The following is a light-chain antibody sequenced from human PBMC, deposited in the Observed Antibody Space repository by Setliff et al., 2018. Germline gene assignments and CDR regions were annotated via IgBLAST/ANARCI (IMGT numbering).Light chain of an antibody. V-gene: IGLV2-14*03. CDR2: DVS. CDR1: SSDVGGYNL. CDR3: FSYTTTSSYV. Sequence: QSVLTQPASVSGSPGQSITISCTGTSSDVGGYNLVSWYQQHPGKVPRLMIYDVSNRPSGVSNRFSGSKIGNTASLTISGLQTEDEADYHCFSYTTTSSYVFGTGTKVTVL. J-gene: IGLJ1*01.